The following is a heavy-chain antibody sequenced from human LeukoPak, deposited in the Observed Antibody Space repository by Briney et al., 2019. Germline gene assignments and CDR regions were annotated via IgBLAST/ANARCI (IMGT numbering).Heavy chain of an antibody. CDR3: VRSSSSWYDLHWFDP. CDR1: GGSISSGGYY. J-gene: IGHJ5*02. CDR2: IYHSAST. Sequence: SETLSLTCTVSGGSISSGGYYWSWIRQPPGKGLEWIGYIYHSASTYYNPSLKSRVTISVGRSNNQFSLKLSSVTAADTAVYYCVRSSSSWYDLHWFDPWGQGTLVTVSS. V-gene: IGHV4-30-2*01. D-gene: IGHD6-13*01.